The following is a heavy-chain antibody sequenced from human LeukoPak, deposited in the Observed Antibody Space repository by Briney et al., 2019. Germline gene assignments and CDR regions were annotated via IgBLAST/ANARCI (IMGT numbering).Heavy chain of an antibody. D-gene: IGHD3-10*01. V-gene: IGHV4-30-4*01. CDR3: ARVSNRRITMVRGVPNWFDP. CDR2: IYYSGST. CDR1: GGSISGGDYY. Sequence: SETLSLTCTVSGGSISGGDYYWSWIRQPPGKGLEWIGYIYYSGSTYYNPSLKSRVTISVDTSKNQFSLKLSSVTAADTAVYYCARVSNRRITMVRGVPNWFDPWGQGTLVTVSS. J-gene: IGHJ5*02.